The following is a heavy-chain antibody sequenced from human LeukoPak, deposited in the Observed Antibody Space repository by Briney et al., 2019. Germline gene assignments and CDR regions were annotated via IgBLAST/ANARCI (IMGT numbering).Heavy chain of an antibody. Sequence: PGGSLRLSCAASGFTFSTYGMHWVRQAPGKGLEWVSFIRYVGINKYYADSVKGRFTISRDNSKNTLYLQMNSLRPEDTAVYYCARSRSGTFDYWGQGTLVTVSS. CDR3: ARSRSGTFDY. J-gene: IGHJ4*02. CDR2: IRYVGINK. D-gene: IGHD3-10*01. CDR1: GFTFSTYG. V-gene: IGHV3-30*02.